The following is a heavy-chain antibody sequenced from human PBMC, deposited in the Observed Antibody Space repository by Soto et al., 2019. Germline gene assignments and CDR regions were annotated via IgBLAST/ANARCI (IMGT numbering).Heavy chain of an antibody. CDR2: IYPGESDT. D-gene: IGHD5-18*01. CDR1: GYSFTSYW. J-gene: IGHJ6*02. CDR3: ARRRYSYGYGSYYGMDV. V-gene: IGHV5-51*01. Sequence: GESLKISCKGSGYSFTSYWIGWVRQMPGKGLEWMGIIYPGESDTRYSPSFQGQVTISADKSISTAYLQWSSLKASDTAMYYCARRRYSYGYGSYYGMDVWGQGTTVTVSS.